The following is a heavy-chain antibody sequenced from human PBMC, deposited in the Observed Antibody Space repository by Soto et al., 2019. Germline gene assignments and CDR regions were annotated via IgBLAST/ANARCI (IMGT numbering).Heavy chain of an antibody. D-gene: IGHD2-2*01. V-gene: IGHV3-23*01. CDR3: ANGGSTSRCPYYDGMDV. Sequence: GGSLRLSCAASGFTFSSYAMSWVRQSPGKGQEWVSAISGSGGSTYYADSVKDRFTISRDNSKNTLYLQMNSLRAGDTAVYYCANGGSTSRCPYYDGMDVWSQGTRVSVSS. J-gene: IGHJ6*02. CDR1: GFTFSSYA. CDR2: ISGSGGST.